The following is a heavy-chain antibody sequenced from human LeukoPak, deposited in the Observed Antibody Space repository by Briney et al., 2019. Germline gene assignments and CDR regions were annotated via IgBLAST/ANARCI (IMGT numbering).Heavy chain of an antibody. D-gene: IGHD4-17*01. CDR3: ARGLLSYHMTTVTTSRFDY. CDR1: GLTFSSYA. Sequence: GRSLRLSCAASGLTFSSYAMHWVRQAPGKGLEWVAVISYDGSNKYYADSVKGRFTISRDNSKNTLYLQMNSLRAEDTAVYYCARGLLSYHMTTVTTSRFDYWGQGTLVTVSS. CDR2: ISYDGSNK. J-gene: IGHJ4*02. V-gene: IGHV3-30*04.